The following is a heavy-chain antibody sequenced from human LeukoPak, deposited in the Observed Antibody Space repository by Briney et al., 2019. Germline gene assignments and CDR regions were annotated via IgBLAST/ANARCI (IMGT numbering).Heavy chain of an antibody. V-gene: IGHV4-59*01. CDR3: ARVITVRGVIFSY. CDR1: GGSFNTYY. J-gene: IGHJ4*02. D-gene: IGHD3-16*02. CDR2: IYYSGST. Sequence: PSETLSLTCTVSGGSFNTYYWSWIRQPLGKGLEWLGYIYYSGSTNYIPSLKSRVTISVDTSKNQFSLKLSSVTAADTAVYYCARVITVRGVIFSYWGQGTLVTVSS.